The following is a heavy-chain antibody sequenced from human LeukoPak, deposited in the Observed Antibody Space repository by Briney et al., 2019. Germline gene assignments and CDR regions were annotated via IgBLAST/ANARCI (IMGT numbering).Heavy chain of an antibody. Sequence: PGGSLRLSCAASGFTFSSYAMSWVRQAPGKGLEWVSLISVSGGTTYYADSVKGRFTISRDNSKNTLYLQMNSLRAEDTAVYYCARFPSAWEWGLDQPLLYTPYYYYGMDVWGQGTTVTVSS. CDR1: GFTFSSYA. J-gene: IGHJ6*02. V-gene: IGHV3-23*01. CDR3: ARFPSAWEWGLDQPLLYTPYYYYGMDV. CDR2: ISVSGGTT. D-gene: IGHD2-2*02.